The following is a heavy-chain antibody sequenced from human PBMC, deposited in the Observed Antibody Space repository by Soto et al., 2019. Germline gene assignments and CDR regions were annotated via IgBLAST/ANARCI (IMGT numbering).Heavy chain of an antibody. CDR2: MNPNTGNT. J-gene: IGHJ4*02. V-gene: IGHV1-8*01. CDR3: ARGKLATFTDL. CDR1: GYSFTDYD. Sequence: ASVKVSCNAPGYSFTDYDINWERQATGRGLEWMGWMNPNTGNTRYAQNFQGRLIMTRDTSISTAFMELSRLTSDDPALYLCARGKLATFTDLWGRGTLVNV. D-gene: IGHD5-12*01.